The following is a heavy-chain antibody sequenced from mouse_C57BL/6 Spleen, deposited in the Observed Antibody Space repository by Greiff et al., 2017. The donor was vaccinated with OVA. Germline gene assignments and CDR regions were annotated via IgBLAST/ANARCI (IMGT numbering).Heavy chain of an antibody. J-gene: IGHJ3*01. CDR3: ARDLAQATCAY. Sequence: EVMLVESGGGLVKPGGSLKLSCAASGFTFSRYAMSWVRQTPEKRLEWVATISDGGSYTYYPDNVKGRFTISRDTAKNNLYLQRSHLKSEDTAMYYCARDLAQATCAYWGQGTLVTVSA. D-gene: IGHD3-2*02. V-gene: IGHV5-4*01. CDR2: ISDGGSYT. CDR1: GFTFSRYA.